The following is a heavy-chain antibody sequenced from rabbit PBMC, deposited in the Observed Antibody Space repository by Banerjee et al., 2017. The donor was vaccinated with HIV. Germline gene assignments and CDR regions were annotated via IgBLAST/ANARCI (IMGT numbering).Heavy chain of an antibody. CDR1: GFSFSSSYY. J-gene: IGHJ4*01. CDR2: IYAGSSGST. V-gene: IGHV1S45*01. CDR3: ARSYGDNYYTRYFNL. Sequence: QEQLVESGGGLVKPGASLTLTCTASGFSFSSSYYMCWVRQAPGKGLEWIGCIYAGSSGSTYYASWAKGRFTISKTSSTTVTLQMTSLTAADTATYFCARSYGDNYYTRYFNLWGPGTLVTVS. D-gene: IGHD2-1*01.